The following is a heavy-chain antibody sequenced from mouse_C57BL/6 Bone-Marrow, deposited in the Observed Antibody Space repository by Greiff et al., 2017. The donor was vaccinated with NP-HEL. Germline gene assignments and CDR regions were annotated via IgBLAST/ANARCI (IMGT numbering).Heavy chain of an antibody. D-gene: IGHD2-3*01. J-gene: IGHJ1*03. CDR2: IHPNSGST. V-gene: IGHV1-64*01. CDR3: ARRGLLLYWYFDV. Sequence: QVQLQQPGAELVKPGASVTLSCKASGYTFTSYWMHWVKQRPGQGLEWIGMIHPNSGSTNYNEKFKSKATLTVDKSSSTAYMQLSSLTSEDSAVYYWARRGLLLYWYFDVWGTGTTVTVSS. CDR1: GYTFTSYW.